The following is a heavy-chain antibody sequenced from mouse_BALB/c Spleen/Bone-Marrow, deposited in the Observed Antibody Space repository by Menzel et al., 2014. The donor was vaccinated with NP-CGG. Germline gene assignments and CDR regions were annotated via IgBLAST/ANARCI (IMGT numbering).Heavy chain of an antibody. J-gene: IGHJ4*01. D-gene: IGHD4-1*01. CDR2: IYPGSGNT. Sequence: VESGASVKISCKASGYTFTDYYINWVKQKPGQGLEWIGWIYPGSGNTKYNEKFKGKATLTVDTSSSTAYMQLSSLTSEDTAVYFCAREKDNRDDAMDYWGQGTSVTVSS. CDR1: GYTFTDYY. CDR3: AREKDNRDDAMDY. V-gene: IGHV1-84*02.